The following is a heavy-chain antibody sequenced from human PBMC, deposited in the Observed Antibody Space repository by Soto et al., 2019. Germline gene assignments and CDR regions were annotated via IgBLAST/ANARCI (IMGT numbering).Heavy chain of an antibody. CDR1: GFTFSSYS. V-gene: IGHV3-21*01. J-gene: IGHJ6*02. D-gene: IGHD5-18*01. CDR3: ARESGYSYGSHLYYGMDV. Sequence: EVQLVESGGGLVKPGGSLRLSCAASGFTFSSYSMNWVRQAPGKGLEWVSSISSSSSYIYYADSVKGRFTISRDNAKNSLYLQMNSMRAEDTAVYYCARESGYSYGSHLYYGMDVWGQGTTVTVSS. CDR2: ISSSSSYI.